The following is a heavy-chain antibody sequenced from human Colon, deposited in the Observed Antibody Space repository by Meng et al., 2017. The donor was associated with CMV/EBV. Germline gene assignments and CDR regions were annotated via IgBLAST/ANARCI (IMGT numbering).Heavy chain of an antibody. CDR1: GGSISSDY. J-gene: IGHJ6*02. V-gene: IGHV4-59*01. CDR3: ARVLVPAAIPPQNYYGMDV. D-gene: IGHD2-2*01. Sequence: SETLSLTCTVSGGSISSDYWSWIRQPPGKGLEWIGYINHRGSTDYNPSLKSRVTMSVDTSKNQFSLKLTSVTATDTVVYYCARVLVPAAIPPQNYYGMDVWGQGTTVTVSS. CDR2: INHRGST.